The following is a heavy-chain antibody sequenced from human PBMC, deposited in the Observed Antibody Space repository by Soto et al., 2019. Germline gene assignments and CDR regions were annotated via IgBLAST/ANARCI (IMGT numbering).Heavy chain of an antibody. CDR2: IYYSGST. D-gene: IGHD6-19*01. J-gene: IGHJ6*02. Sequence: ASEILSLTCTVSGGSISSSSYYWGWIRQPPGKGLEWIGSIYYSGSTYYNPSLKSRVTISVDTSKNQFSLKLSSVTAAEKVVCYCARRGVAGTNYYYGMDVWGQGTTVTVSS. CDR1: GGSISSSSYY. V-gene: IGHV4-39*01. CDR3: ARRGVAGTNYYYGMDV.